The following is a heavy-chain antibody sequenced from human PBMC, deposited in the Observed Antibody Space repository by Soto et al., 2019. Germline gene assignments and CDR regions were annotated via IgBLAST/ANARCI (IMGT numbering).Heavy chain of an antibody. CDR2: INSDGSST. CDR1: GFTFSDYW. Sequence: EVQLVESGGGLVQPGGSLRLSCAASGFTFSDYWMHWVRQAPGKGLVWVPRINSDGSSTNYADSVKGRFTISRDNAKNTLYLQMNSLRAEDTAVYYCARGNYGGWFDPWGQGTLVTVSS. CDR3: ARGNYGGWFDP. V-gene: IGHV3-74*01. J-gene: IGHJ5*02. D-gene: IGHD4-17*01.